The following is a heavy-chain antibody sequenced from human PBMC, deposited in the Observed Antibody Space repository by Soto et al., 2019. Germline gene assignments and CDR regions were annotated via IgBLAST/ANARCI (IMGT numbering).Heavy chain of an antibody. CDR2: ISGSVGST. Sequence: EVQLLESGGGLVQPGGSLRLSCAASGFTLSDHGMSWVRQAPGKGLEWVSAISGSVGSTYYADSVKGRFTISRDNSNKTLYLQMNSLRAEDSAVYYCAKDRTIASRNFDSWGQGTLVTVSS. D-gene: IGHD6-13*01. J-gene: IGHJ4*02. CDR1: GFTLSDHG. V-gene: IGHV3-23*01. CDR3: AKDRTIASRNFDS.